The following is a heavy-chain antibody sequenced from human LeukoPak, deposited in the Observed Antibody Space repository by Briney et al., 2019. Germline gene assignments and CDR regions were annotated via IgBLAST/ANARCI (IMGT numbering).Heavy chain of an antibody. CDR2: ISGSGGNT. J-gene: IGHJ4*02. CDR3: AKVSWANYFDY. CDR1: GFTFSNYA. V-gene: IGHV3-23*01. Sequence: PGGSLRLSCAASGFTFSNYAMNWVRQAPGKGVEGVSTISGSGGNTYHADSVRGRFTISRDNSKNTLYLQMNSPRAEDTAIYYCAKVSWANYFDYWGQGTLVTVSS. D-gene: IGHD6-13*01.